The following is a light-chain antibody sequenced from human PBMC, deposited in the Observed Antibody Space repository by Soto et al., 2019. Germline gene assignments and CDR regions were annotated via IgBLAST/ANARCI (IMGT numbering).Light chain of an antibody. J-gene: IGKJ1*01. CDR3: HQRQSWPRT. V-gene: IGKV3-11*01. CDR2: QTS. CDR1: PYINTR. Sequence: EIVLTQSPATLSSFPGDRFTLSCRARPYINTRLAWYQHRPGQAPRLLIYQTSIRAAGIPARFSASGSGTDFTLTISDVQPEDFALYYCHQRQSWPRTFGQGTKVDIK.